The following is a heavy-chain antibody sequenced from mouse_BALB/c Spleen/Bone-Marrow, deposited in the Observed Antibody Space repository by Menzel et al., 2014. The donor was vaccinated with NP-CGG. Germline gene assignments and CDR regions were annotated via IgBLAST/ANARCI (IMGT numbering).Heavy chain of an antibody. CDR1: GYTFTSYW. J-gene: IGHJ2*01. Sequence: DLVKPGASVKLSCKASGYTFTSYWINWIKQRPGQGLEWIGRIAPGSGSTYYNEMFKGKATLIVDTSSSTAYIQLSSLSSEDSAVYFCARGGLRYFDYRGHGTTLTVSS. CDR3: ARGGLRYFDY. CDR2: IAPGSGST. V-gene: IGHV1S41*01. D-gene: IGHD3-3*01.